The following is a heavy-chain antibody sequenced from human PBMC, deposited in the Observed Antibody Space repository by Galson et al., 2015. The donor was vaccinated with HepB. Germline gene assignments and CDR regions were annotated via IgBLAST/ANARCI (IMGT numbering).Heavy chain of an antibody. D-gene: IGHD6-19*01. Sequence: SLRLSCAASGFTFSSYEMNWVRQAPGKGLEWVSYISSSGSTIYYADSVKGRFTISRDNAKNSLYLQMNSLRAEDTAVYYCARGPVWYSSGWYDYWGQGTLVTVSS. J-gene: IGHJ4*02. V-gene: IGHV3-48*03. CDR3: ARGPVWYSSGWYDY. CDR2: ISSSGSTI. CDR1: GFTFSSYE.